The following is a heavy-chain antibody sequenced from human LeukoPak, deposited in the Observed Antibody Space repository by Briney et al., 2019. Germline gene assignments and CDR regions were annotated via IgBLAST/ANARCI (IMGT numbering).Heavy chain of an antibody. CDR1: GFIVSSNY. CDR2: IYSDGST. V-gene: IGHV3-53*01. Sequence: GGSLRLSCAASGFIVSSNYMNWVRQAPGKGLEWVSVIYSDGSTYYADSVKDRFTISRDNAKNTLYLQMNSLRAEDTAVYYCARKAGIAASGNYFDYWGQGTLVTVSS. D-gene: IGHD6-13*01. J-gene: IGHJ4*02. CDR3: ARKAGIAASGNYFDY.